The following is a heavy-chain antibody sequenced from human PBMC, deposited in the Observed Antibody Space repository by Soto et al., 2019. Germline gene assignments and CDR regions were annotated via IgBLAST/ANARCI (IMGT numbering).Heavy chain of an antibody. CDR1: GFTFSSYG. CDR2: IWYDGSNK. CDR3: ARDIRGTMVRGVINY. D-gene: IGHD3-10*01. J-gene: IGHJ4*02. Sequence: QVQLVESGGGVVQPGRSLRLSCAASGFTFSSYGMHWVRQAPGKGLEWVAVIWYDGSNKYYADSVKGRFTISRDNSKNKLYLQMNSLKAEDTAVYYCARDIRGTMVRGVINYWGQGTLVTVSS. V-gene: IGHV3-33*01.